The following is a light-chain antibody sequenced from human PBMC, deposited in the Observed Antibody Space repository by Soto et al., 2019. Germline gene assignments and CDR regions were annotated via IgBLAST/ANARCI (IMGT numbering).Light chain of an antibody. CDR3: QQYNNWPPWT. CDR1: QSVSGN. V-gene: IGKV3-15*01. Sequence: EIVMTQSPATLSVSPGERATLSCRASQSVSGNLAWYQQKPGQAPRLLIYGASTRATGIPARFSGSGSGTEVTLTIRRLQSEDFAVYYCQQYNNWPPWTFGQGTKVEIK. CDR2: GAS. J-gene: IGKJ1*01.